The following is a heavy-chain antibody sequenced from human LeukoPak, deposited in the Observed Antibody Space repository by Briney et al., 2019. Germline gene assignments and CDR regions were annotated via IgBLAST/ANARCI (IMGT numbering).Heavy chain of an antibody. Sequence: SETLSLTCAVYGGSFSGYYWSWIRQPPGKGLEWIGEINHSGSTNYNPSLKSRVTISVDTSKNLFSLKLSSVTAADTAVYYCARGRSTMVRGAIRAETRYYYSYYMDVWGKGTTVTVSS. V-gene: IGHV4-34*01. CDR1: GGSFSGYY. J-gene: IGHJ6*03. CDR3: ARGRSTMVRGAIRAETRYYYSYYMDV. CDR2: INHSGST. D-gene: IGHD3-10*01.